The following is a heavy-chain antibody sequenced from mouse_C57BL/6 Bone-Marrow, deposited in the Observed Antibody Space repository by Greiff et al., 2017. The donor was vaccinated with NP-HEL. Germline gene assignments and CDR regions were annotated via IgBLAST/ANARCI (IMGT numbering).Heavy chain of an antibody. V-gene: IGHV1-50*01. CDR1: GYTFTSYW. D-gene: IGHD2-1*01. CDR2: IDPSDSYT. J-gene: IGHJ3*01. CDR3: ARSAIYYGNYYWFAY. Sequence: QVQLQQPGAELVKPGASVKLSCKASGYTFTSYWMQWVKQRPGQGLEWIGEIDPSDSYTNYNQKFKGKATLTVDTSSSTAYMQLSSLTSEDSAVYYCARSAIYYGNYYWFAYWGQGTLVTVSA.